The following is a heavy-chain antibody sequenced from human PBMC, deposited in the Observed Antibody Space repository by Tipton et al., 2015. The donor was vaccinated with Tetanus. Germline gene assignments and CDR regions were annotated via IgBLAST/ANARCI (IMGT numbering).Heavy chain of an antibody. Sequence: QLVQSGAEVKKPGESLKISCKGSGYTFTRYWIAWVRQMPGKGLEWMGIIYPGDSDTRYSPSFQGQVTISADKSLTTAYVQWSRLKASDTAMYYCARRLGPYTGDQIWHFDLWGRGTLVSVSS. V-gene: IGHV5-51*01. CDR1: GYTFTRYW. J-gene: IGHJ2*01. CDR2: IYPGDSDT. D-gene: IGHD7-27*01. CDR3: ARRLGPYTGDQIWHFDL.